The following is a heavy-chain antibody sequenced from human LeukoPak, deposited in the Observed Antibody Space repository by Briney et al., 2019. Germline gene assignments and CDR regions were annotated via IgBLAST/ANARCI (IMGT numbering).Heavy chain of an antibody. CDR1: GGSISIYY. CDR2: IYYSGST. CDR3: ARGTRWFGELFFDY. D-gene: IGHD3-10*01. Sequence: SETLSLTCTVCGGSISIYYWSWIRQPQGKGLEWIGYIYYSGSTNYNPSLKSRVTISVDTSKNQFSLKLSSVTAADTAVYYCARGTRWFGELFFDYWGQGTLVTVSS. V-gene: IGHV4-59*01. J-gene: IGHJ4*02.